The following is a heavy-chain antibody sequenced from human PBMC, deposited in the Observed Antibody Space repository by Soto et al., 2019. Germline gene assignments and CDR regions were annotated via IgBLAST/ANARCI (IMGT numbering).Heavy chain of an antibody. CDR3: ARVLTSPSFWSGYYTGASWFDP. V-gene: IGHV4-30-2*01. Sequence: SETLSLTCAVSGGSISSGGYSWSWIRQPPGKGLEWIGYIYHSGSTYYNPSLKSRVTISVDRSKNQFSLKLSSVTAADTAVYYCARVLTSPSFWSGYYTGASWFDPWGQGTLVTVSS. CDR2: IYHSGST. CDR1: GGSISSGGYS. D-gene: IGHD3-3*01. J-gene: IGHJ5*02.